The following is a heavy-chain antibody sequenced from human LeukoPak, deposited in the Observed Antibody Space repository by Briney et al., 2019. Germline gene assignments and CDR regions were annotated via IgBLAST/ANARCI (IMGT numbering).Heavy chain of an antibody. Sequence: PGGSLRLSCAASGFTFSNYNMNWVRQAPGKGLEWVSFISGSSEYIYYADSVKGRFTISRDNAKNSLYLQMNSLRAEDTAVYYCAELGITMIGGVWGKGTTVTISS. CDR3: AELGITMIGGV. CDR1: GFTFSNYN. CDR2: ISGSSEYI. D-gene: IGHD3-10*02. J-gene: IGHJ6*04. V-gene: IGHV3-21*01.